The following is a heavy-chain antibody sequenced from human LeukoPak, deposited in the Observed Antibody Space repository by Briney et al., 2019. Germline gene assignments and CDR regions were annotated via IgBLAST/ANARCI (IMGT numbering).Heavy chain of an antibody. V-gene: IGHV3-23*01. Sequence: GGSLTLSCAASGYTFSSFAMTWVRQAPGKGLEWVSTICGSGISTYYAGSVKGRFTISRDNSKNTLFLQMNTLRFEDTAVYYCGKGTANVDYWGQGTLVTVSS. D-gene: IGHD2-21*02. CDR1: GYTFSSFA. CDR2: ICGSGIST. J-gene: IGHJ4*02. CDR3: GKGTANVDY.